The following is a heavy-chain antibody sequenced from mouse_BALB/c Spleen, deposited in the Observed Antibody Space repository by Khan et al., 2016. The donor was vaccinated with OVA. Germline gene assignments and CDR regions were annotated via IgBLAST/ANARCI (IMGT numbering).Heavy chain of an antibody. CDR3: ARNYDYDDGLAY. CDR2: IWRGGTT. J-gene: IGHJ3*01. Sequence: QVQLQQPGPGLVQPSQSLSITCTVSGFSLTTYGVHWVRQSPGKGLEWLGVIWRGGTTDYSAAFISRLSITKDNSKSQVFFKMNSLQANDTAIYYCARNYDYDDGLAYWGQGTLVTVSA. D-gene: IGHD2-4*01. V-gene: IGHV2-2*02. CDR1: GFSLTTYG.